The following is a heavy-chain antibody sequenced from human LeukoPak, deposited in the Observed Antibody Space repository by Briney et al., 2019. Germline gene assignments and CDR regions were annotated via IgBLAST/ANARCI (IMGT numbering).Heavy chain of an antibody. J-gene: IGHJ4*02. D-gene: IGHD1-26*01. Sequence: QPGGSLRLSCAAAGFTFSTYALSWVRQAPGKGLEWVSVLYSGGTTSYADSVKGRFTISRDNSKNTLYLQMNSLRAEDTAVYYCARGRWEPGGGVDYWGQGTLVTVSS. CDR3: ARGRWEPGGGVDY. CDR2: LYSGGTT. CDR1: GFTFSTYA. V-gene: IGHV3-66*01.